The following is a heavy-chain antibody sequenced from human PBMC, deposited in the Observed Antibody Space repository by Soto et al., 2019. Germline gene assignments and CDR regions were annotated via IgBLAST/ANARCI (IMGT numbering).Heavy chain of an antibody. Sequence: PGWSLRLSCASSVFTFISYAMSWVRQAPGKGLDWVSSITGSGGSTYYADSVKGRFTISRDNSKNTLSLHMNSLRADDTAIYYCAEAISFYDFWSANYWGQGTMVTVSS. CDR3: AEAISFYDFWSANY. V-gene: IGHV3-23*01. J-gene: IGHJ4*02. CDR1: VFTFISYA. D-gene: IGHD3-3*01. CDR2: ITGSGGST.